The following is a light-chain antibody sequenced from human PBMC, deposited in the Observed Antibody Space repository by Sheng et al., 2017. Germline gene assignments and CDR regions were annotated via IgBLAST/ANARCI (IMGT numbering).Light chain of an antibody. V-gene: IGKV3-20*01. Sequence: EIVMTQSPATLSVSPGERATLSCRASQSVSSYLAWYQQKPGQAPRPLIYGASSRATGIPDRFSGSGSGTDFTLTISRLEPEDFAVYYCQQYGSSPLVTFGGGTKVEIK. CDR1: QSVSSY. CDR2: GAS. CDR3: QQYGSSPLVT. J-gene: IGKJ4*01.